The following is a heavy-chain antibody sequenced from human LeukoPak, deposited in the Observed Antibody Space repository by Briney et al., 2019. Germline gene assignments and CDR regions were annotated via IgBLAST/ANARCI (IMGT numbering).Heavy chain of an antibody. CDR1: GFTFSDYY. Sequence: GGSLRLSCAASGFTFSDYYLSWIRQAPGKGLEWVSYISSTGSTIYYADSVKGRFTISRDNAKNSLYLQMNSLRAEDTAVYYCARARTPGIAAAGMGSAGYYYYMDVWGKGTTVTVSS. CDR2: ISSTGSTI. V-gene: IGHV3-11*04. CDR3: ARARTPGIAAAGMGSAGYYYYMDV. D-gene: IGHD6-13*01. J-gene: IGHJ6*03.